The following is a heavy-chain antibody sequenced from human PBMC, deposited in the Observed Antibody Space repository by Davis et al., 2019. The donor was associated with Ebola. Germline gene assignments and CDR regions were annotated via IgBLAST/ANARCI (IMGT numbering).Heavy chain of an antibody. CDR1: GDSIRNYY. V-gene: IGHV4-59*01. CDR3: ARSADNYDTTGYYHLTRQPFDY. D-gene: IGHD3-22*01. Sequence: SETLSLTCTVSGDSIRNYYWNWIRQLPGRGLEWIGYIYYIGTTTYNPSLKGRVTISIDTSKNQFSLSLRSLTAADTAIYYCARSADNYDTTGYYHLTRQPFDYWGQGTLLTVSS. J-gene: IGHJ4*02. CDR2: IYYIGTT.